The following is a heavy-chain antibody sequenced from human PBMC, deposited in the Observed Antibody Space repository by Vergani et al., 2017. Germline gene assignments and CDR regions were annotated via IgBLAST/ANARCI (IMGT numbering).Heavy chain of an antibody. Sequence: QVQLVDSGGGVVQPGRSLRLSCAASGFTFSSYGMHWVRQAPGKGLEWVAVISYDGSNKYYADSVKGRFTISRDNSKNTLYLQMNSLRAEDPAVYYCAKAPAVAGTDLDYWGQGTLVTVSS. J-gene: IGHJ4*02. CDR1: GFTFSSYG. V-gene: IGHV3-30*18. CDR3: AKAPAVAGTDLDY. D-gene: IGHD6-19*01. CDR2: ISYDGSNK.